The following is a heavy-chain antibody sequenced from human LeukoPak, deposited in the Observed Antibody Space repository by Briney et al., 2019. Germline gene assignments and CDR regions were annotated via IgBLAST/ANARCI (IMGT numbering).Heavy chain of an antibody. CDR2: VSGSGGST. J-gene: IGHJ4*02. Sequence: GSLRLSCAASGFTFSSYAMSWVRQAPGKGLEWVSAVSGSGGSTYYADSVKGRFTISRDNSKNTLYLQMNSLRAEDTAVYYCAKGKGDYYDSSGYYSYSDYWGQGTLVTVSS. CDR1: GFTFSSYA. D-gene: IGHD3-22*01. CDR3: AKGKGDYYDSSGYYSYSDY. V-gene: IGHV3-23*01.